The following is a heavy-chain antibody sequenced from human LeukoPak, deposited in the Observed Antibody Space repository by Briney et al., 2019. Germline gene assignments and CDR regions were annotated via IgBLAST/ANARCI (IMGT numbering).Heavy chain of an antibody. CDR3: ASRATVTTDRFWFDP. V-gene: IGHV3-53*01. CDR2: IYSGGST. D-gene: IGHD4-11*01. J-gene: IGHJ5*02. Sequence: GGSLRLSCAASGFTVSTNYMSWVRQTPGKGLEWVSVIYSGGSTYYADSVKGRFAISRDNFKNTLYLQMNSLRAEDTAVYYCASRATVTTDRFWFDPWGQGTLVTVSS. CDR1: GFTVSTNY.